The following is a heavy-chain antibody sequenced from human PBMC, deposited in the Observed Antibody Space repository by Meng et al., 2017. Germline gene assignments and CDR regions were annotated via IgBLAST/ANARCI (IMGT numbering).Heavy chain of an antibody. V-gene: IGHV1-69*06. D-gene: IGHD4-23*01. CDR2: IIPIFGTA. J-gene: IGHJ4*02. CDR3: ARGVGYGVNSLYFDY. Sequence: VRRWRPGAGGKNPGSSVKVPCKASGGTVSSYAISWVRQAPGKGLEWMGGIIPIFGTANYAQKFRGRVTITADKSTSTVYMERGSLRSEDTAVYYGARGVGYGVNSLYFDYWGQGTLVTVSS. CDR1: GGTVSSYA.